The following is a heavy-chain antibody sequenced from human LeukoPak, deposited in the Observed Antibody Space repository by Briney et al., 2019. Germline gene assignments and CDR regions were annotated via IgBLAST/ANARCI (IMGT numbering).Heavy chain of an antibody. CDR1: GFTFRSHG. D-gene: IGHD1-26*01. Sequence: GGSLRLSCAASGFTFRSHGMHWVRQAPGKGLEWVAFIWYDGSNKYYTDSVKGRFTISRDNSKNTLYLQMNSPRAEDTAVYYCAGDRATSYFDYWGQGALVTISS. CDR3: AGDRATSYFDY. CDR2: IWYDGSNK. J-gene: IGHJ4*02. V-gene: IGHV3-33*01.